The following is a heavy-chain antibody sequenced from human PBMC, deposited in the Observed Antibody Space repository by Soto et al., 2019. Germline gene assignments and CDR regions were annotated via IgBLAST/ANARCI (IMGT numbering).Heavy chain of an antibody. V-gene: IGHV3-30*18. J-gene: IGHJ4*02. CDR2: ISYDGSNK. CDR1: GFTFSSYG. CDR3: AKDLEARPRYYFDY. Sequence: GGSLRLSCAASGFTFSSYGMHWVRQAPGKGLEWVAVISYDGSNKYYADSVKGRFTISRDNSKNTLYLQMNSLRAEDTAVYYCAKDLEARPRYYFDYWGQGTLVTVSS. D-gene: IGHD6-6*01.